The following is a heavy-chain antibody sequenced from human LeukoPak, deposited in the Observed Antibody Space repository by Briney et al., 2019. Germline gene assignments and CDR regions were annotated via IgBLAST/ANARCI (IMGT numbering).Heavy chain of an antibody. CDR2: ISAIGTDT. CDR1: GFTFSTYA. J-gene: IGHJ4*02. CDR3: AKDLRGSSSFDY. Sequence: GGSLRLSCAASGFTFSTYAMSWVRQAPGKGLEWVSAISAIGTDTYYADSVKGRFTVSRDNSNNTMYLQMNSLRAEDTAIYLCAKDLRGSSSFDYWGQGTLVTVSS. V-gene: IGHV3-23*01. D-gene: IGHD1-26*01.